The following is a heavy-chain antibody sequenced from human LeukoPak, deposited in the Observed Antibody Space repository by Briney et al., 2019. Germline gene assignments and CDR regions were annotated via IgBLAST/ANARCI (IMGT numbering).Heavy chain of an antibody. D-gene: IGHD3-3*01. Sequence: GSLRLSCAASGFTFSSYSMNWVRQAPGKGLEWVSSISSSSSYIYYADSVKGRFTISRDNAKNSLYLQMNSLRAEDTAVYYCASYVPGGGSGPDYWGQGTLVTVSS. CDR3: ASYVPGGGSGPDY. J-gene: IGHJ4*02. CDR1: GFTFSSYS. V-gene: IGHV3-21*01. CDR2: ISSSSSYI.